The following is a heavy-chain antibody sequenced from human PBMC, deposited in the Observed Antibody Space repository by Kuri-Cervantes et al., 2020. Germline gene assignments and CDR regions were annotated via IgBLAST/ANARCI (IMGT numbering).Heavy chain of an antibody. CDR2: IYSGGST. CDR3: ARSWITESGY. Sequence: GESLKISCAASGFTVSSNYMSWVRLAPGEGLEWVSVIYSGGSTYYADSVKGRFTISRDSSKNTVYLQMNSLRVEDTAVYYCARSWITESGYWGQGTLVTVSS. CDR1: GFTVSSNY. J-gene: IGHJ4*02. D-gene: IGHD2-2*03. V-gene: IGHV3-53*01.